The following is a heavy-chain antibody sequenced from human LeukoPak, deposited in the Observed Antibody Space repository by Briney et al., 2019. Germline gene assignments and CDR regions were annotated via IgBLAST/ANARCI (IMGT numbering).Heavy chain of an antibody. V-gene: IGHV3-7*01. D-gene: IGHD1-26*01. CDR3: ARAAWGLLPTGDFDY. CDR2: IKQDGSEK. J-gene: IGHJ4*02. Sequence: GGSLRLSCAASGFTFSSYWMSWVRQAPGKGLEWVANIKQDGSEKYYVDSVKGRFTISRDNAKNSLYLQMNSLRAEDTAVYYCARAAWGLLPTGDFDYWGQGTLVTVSS. CDR1: GFTFSSYW.